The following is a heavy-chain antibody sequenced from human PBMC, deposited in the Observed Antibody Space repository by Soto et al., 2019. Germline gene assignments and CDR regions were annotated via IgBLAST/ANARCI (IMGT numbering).Heavy chain of an antibody. J-gene: IGHJ6*02. CDR2: ISWNSGSI. Sequence: EVQLVESGGGLVQPGRSLRLSCAASGFTFDDYAMHWVRQAPGKGLEWVSGISWNSGSIGYADSVKGRFTISRDNPKNSLYLEMNSLRAEDTALYYCAKDIAYSSGRKGGMDVWGLGSTVTVSS. V-gene: IGHV3-9*01. CDR1: GFTFDDYA. CDR3: AKDIAYSSGRKGGMDV. D-gene: IGHD6-25*01.